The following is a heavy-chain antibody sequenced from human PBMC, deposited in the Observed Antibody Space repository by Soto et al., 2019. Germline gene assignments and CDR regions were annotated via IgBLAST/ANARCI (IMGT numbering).Heavy chain of an antibody. CDR2: IIPILGIA. V-gene: IGHV1-69*02. CDR1: GGTFSSYT. D-gene: IGHD2-15*01. J-gene: IGHJ4*02. Sequence: PSVRVSCKAAGGTFSSYTISWVRQAPGQGFEWMGRIIPILGIANYAQKFQGRVTITADKSTSTAYMELSSLRSEDTAVYYCARYCSGGSCYSDPLFDYWGQGTLVTVSS. CDR3: ARYCSGGSCYSDPLFDY.